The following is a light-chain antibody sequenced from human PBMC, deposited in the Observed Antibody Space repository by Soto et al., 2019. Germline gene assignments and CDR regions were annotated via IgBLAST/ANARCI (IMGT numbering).Light chain of an antibody. V-gene: IGLV2-14*01. Sequence: QSVLTQPASVSGSPGQSITIYCTGTSGDVGGYKFVSWYQQHPGKAPKLIIYEFSKRPSGVASRFSGSKSGNTASLTFAGHPADDEAYYCCGSDTGNTGVFGEGTKLTVL. CDR2: EFS. CDR3: GSDTGNTGV. CDR1: SGDVGGYKF. J-gene: IGLJ1*01.